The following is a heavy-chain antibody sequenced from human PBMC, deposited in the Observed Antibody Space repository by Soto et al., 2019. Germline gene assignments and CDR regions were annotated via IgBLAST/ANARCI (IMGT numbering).Heavy chain of an antibody. CDR3: AKARSTVTSYHLDY. J-gene: IGHJ4*02. CDR2: FDPEDGET. D-gene: IGHD4-17*01. V-gene: IGHV1-24*01. Sequence: GASVKVSCKVSGYTLTELSMHWVRQAPGKGLEWMGGFDPEDGETIYAQKFQGRVTMTEDTSTDTAYMELNSLRTEDTAVYYCAKARSTVTSYHLDYWGQGTLVTVSS. CDR1: GYTLTELS.